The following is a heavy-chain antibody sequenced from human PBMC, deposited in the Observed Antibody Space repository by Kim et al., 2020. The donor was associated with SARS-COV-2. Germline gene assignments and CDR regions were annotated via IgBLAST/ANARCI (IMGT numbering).Heavy chain of an antibody. CDR1: EFTLRSYG. V-gene: IGHV3-33*01. J-gene: IGHJ6*02. D-gene: IGHD6-25*01. CDR3: ARDTSGRSMDI. Sequence: GGSLRLSCAASEFTLRSYGMHWVRQAPGKGLEWVAIIWHDGSNNYYADSVKGRFTISRDNSKNMMYLQMNSLRAEDTAVYFCARDTSGRSMDIWGQGTTVTVSS. CDR2: IWHDGSNN.